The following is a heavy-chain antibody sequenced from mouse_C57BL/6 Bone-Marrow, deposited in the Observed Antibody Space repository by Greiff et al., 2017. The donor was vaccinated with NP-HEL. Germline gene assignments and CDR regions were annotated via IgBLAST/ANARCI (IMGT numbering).Heavy chain of an antibody. J-gene: IGHJ3*01. Sequence: VKLMESGAELVKPGASVKISCKASGYAFSSYWMNWVKQRPGKGLEWIGQIYPGDGDTNYNGKFKGKATLTADKSSSTAYMQLSSLTSEDSAVYFCARGLGRAAWFAYWGQGTLVTVSA. CDR1: GYAFSSYW. D-gene: IGHD4-1*01. CDR3: ARGLGRAAWFAY. CDR2: IYPGDGDT. V-gene: IGHV1-80*01.